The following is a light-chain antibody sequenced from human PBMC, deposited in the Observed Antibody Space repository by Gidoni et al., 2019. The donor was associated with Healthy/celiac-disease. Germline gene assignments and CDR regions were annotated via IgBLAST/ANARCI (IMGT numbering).Light chain of an antibody. CDR2: GAH. CDR1: QSVSSN. Sequence: EIVMTQSPATLSVSPGESATLTCRASQSVSSNLAWYPQKPGQAPRLLIYGAHTRATGIPDRFSGSVSGTEFTLTISSLQSEDFAVYYCQQYNNWPSFTFGPGTKVDIK. V-gene: IGKV3-15*01. J-gene: IGKJ3*01. CDR3: QQYNNWPSFT.